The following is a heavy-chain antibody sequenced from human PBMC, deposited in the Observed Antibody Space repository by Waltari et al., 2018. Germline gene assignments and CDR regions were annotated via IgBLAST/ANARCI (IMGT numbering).Heavy chain of an antibody. CDR1: GGSISSYY. J-gene: IGHJ4*02. D-gene: IGHD3-22*01. CDR3: ARGGYYSYYFDY. CDR2: IYYSGST. V-gene: IGHV4-59*01. Sequence: QVQLQESGPGLVKPSATLSLTCTVSGGSISSYYWSWIRQPPGKGLEWIGYIYYSGSTNYNPSLKSRVTISVDTSKNQFSLKLSSVTAADTAVYYCARGGYYSYYFDYWGQGTLVTVSS.